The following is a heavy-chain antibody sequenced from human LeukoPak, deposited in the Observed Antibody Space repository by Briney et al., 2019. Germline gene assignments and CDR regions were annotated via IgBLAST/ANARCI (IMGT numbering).Heavy chain of an antibody. CDR1: GFTFSSYS. J-gene: IGHJ4*02. V-gene: IGHV3-21*01. Sequence: GGSLRLSCAASGFTFSSYSMNWVRQAPGKGLEWVSSISSSSSYIYYADSVKGRFTISRDNAKNSLYLQMNSLRAEDTAVYYCARESSPEDYDFWSGYYRYFDYWGQGTLVTVSS. CDR3: ARESSPEDYDFWSGYYRYFDY. CDR2: ISSSSSYI. D-gene: IGHD3-3*01.